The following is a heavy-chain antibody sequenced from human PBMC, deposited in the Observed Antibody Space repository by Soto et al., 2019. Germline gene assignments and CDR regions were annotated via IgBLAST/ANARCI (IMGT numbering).Heavy chain of an antibody. CDR1: GGTFSSYT. J-gene: IGHJ4*02. D-gene: IGHD2-15*01. CDR2: IIPILGIA. Sequence: SVKVSCKASGGTFSSYTISWVRQAPGQGLEWMGRIIPILGIANYAQKFQGRVTITADKSTSTAYMELSSLRSEDTAVYCCLGYCSGGSCYPTFDYWGQGTLVTVSS. V-gene: IGHV1-69*02. CDR3: LGYCSGGSCYPTFDY.